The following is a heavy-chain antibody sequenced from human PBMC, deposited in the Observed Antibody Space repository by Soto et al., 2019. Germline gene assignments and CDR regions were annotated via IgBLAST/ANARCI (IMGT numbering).Heavy chain of an antibody. CDR1: GGSFSGYY. CDR2: INHSGST. CDR3: ARDKITGLFDY. Sequence: QVQLQQWGAGLLKPSETLSLTCAVYGGSFSGYYWTWIRQPPGTGLEWIGEINHSGSTNYNPSLKCRVPISVDTSKNQFSLKLTSVTAADTAVYYCARDKITGLFDYWGQGTRVTVSS. J-gene: IGHJ4*02. V-gene: IGHV4-34*01. D-gene: IGHD2-8*02.